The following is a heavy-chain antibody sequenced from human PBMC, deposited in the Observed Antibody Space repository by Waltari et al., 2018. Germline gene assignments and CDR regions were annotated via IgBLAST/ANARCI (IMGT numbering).Heavy chain of an antibody. CDR3: TRQTLGYCTSAACRRLEA. Sequence: QVQLQESGPRLVKLSETLSRPCDVSGYAITTGLYWGWFRQAPEKGLEWIATIYHDGTTFYNPSLTSRVTTSMDTSKNQISLKLKSVTAADTAVYYCTRQTLGYCTSAACRRLEAWGQGTLVTVSS. D-gene: IGHD2-8*02. J-gene: IGHJ5*02. V-gene: IGHV4-38-2*01. CDR1: GYAITTGLY. CDR2: IYHDGTT.